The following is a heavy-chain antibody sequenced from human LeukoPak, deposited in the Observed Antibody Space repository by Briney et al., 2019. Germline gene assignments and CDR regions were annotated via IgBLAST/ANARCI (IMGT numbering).Heavy chain of an antibody. Sequence: GGSLRLSCAASGFTFSRYEMNWVRQAPGEGLEWVSYISSGGSSIFYADSVKGRFTMSRDNAKNSLYLQMNSLRAEDAAVYYCARVVATSGFYYYYMDVWGKGTTVTVSS. CDR2: ISSGGSSI. CDR1: GFTFSRYE. V-gene: IGHV3-48*03. J-gene: IGHJ6*03. CDR3: ARVVATSGFYYYYMDV. D-gene: IGHD5-12*01.